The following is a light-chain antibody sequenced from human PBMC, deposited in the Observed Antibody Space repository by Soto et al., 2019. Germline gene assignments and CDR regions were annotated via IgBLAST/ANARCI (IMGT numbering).Light chain of an antibody. CDR1: QSISSW. J-gene: IGKJ1*01. CDR3: QQYNNYST. V-gene: IGKV1-5*01. CDR2: DAS. Sequence: IQMTQSASTLSASVGDRVTITCRASQSISSWLAWYQQKPGKAPKLLIFDASSLESGVPSRFSGSGSGTEFTLTISSLQPDDFATYYCQQYNNYSTLGQGAKVDI.